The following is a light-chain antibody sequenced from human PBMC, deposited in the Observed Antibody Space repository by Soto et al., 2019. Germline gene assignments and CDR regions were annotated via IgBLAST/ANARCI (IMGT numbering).Light chain of an antibody. CDR2: DAS. CDR3: QHRSTWPPLT. Sequence: EIVLTQSPATLSLSPGERASLSCRASQSVSSSLAWYQQKPGQSPRLLIYDASNRATGIPARFSGSGSGTDFTLTISSLDPEDFAVYYCQHRSTWPPLTFGGGTKVEIK. J-gene: IGKJ4*01. V-gene: IGKV3-11*01. CDR1: QSVSSS.